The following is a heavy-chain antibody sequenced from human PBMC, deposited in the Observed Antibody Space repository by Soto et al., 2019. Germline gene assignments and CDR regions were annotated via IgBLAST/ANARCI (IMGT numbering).Heavy chain of an antibody. CDR1: GFIFGNHG. D-gene: IGHD2-8*01. V-gene: IGHV3-23*01. Sequence: GGSMRLSCAASGFIFGNHGMTWVRQAAGRALEWVSTINANAIDTHYAASVKGRFTISRDTSKCTLDLQMSSPRAEDTAIYYCVSWVSAHFDVWGPGTLVTVSS. J-gene: IGHJ4*02. CDR2: INANAIDT. CDR3: VSWVSAHFDV.